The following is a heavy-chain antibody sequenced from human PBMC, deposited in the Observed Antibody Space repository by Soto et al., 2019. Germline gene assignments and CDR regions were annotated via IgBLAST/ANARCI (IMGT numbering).Heavy chain of an antibody. J-gene: IGHJ3*02. CDR3: ARLLRVRAFDI. V-gene: IGHV4-39*01. CDR1: GGSISSSSYY. D-gene: IGHD4-17*01. Sequence: PSETLSLTCTVSGGSISSSSYYWGWIRQPPGKGLEWIGSIYYSGSTYYNPSLKSRVTIPVDTSKNQFSLKLSSVTAADTAVYYCARLLRVRAFDIWGQGTMVTVSS. CDR2: IYYSGST.